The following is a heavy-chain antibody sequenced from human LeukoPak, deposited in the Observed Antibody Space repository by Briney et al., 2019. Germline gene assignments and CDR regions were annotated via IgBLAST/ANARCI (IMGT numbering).Heavy chain of an antibody. CDR1: GFTFSNYA. Sequence: GGSLRLSRAGSGFTFSNYAMTWVRQAPGKGLEWVSAISGSGGSTYYADSVKGRFTISRDNSKNTLYLRMNSLRAEDTAVYYCAKLWVMITFGGVIDIEAPGSSGDYWGQGTLVTVSS. V-gene: IGHV3-23*01. CDR2: ISGSGGST. CDR3: AKLWVMITFGGVIDIEAPGSSGDY. D-gene: IGHD3-16*02. J-gene: IGHJ4*02.